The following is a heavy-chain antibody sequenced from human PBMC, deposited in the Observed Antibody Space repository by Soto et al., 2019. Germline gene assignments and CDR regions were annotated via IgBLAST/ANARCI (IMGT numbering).Heavy chain of an antibody. CDR2: INAGNGNT. J-gene: IGHJ4*02. D-gene: IGHD3-22*01. V-gene: IGHV1-3*01. CDR3: ARGLPIVADY. CDR1: GYTFTSYA. Sequence: QVQLVQSGAEVKKHGASVKDSCKASGYTFTSYAMHWVRQAPGQRLEWMGWINAGNGNTKYSQKFQGRVTSTRDTAASTAYMELSSLRSEDTAVYYCARGLPIVADYWGQGTLVTVSS.